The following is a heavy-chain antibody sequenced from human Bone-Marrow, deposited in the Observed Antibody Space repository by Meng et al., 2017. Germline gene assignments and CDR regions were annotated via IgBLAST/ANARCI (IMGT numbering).Heavy chain of an antibody. D-gene: IGHD2-15*01. CDR3: ARDNCSGGSCSNWFDP. Sequence: SVKVSCKASGGTFSSYTISWMRQAPGQGLEWMGRIIPILGIANYAQKFQGRVTITADKSTSTAYMELSSLRSEDTAVYYCARDNCSGGSCSNWFDPWGQGTLVTVSS. CDR2: IIPILGIA. V-gene: IGHV1-69*04. J-gene: IGHJ5*02. CDR1: GGTFSSYT.